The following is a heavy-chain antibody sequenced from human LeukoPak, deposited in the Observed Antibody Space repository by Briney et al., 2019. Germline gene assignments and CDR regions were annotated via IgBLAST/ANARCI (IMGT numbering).Heavy chain of an antibody. CDR1: GFTFSTYT. D-gene: IGHD3-22*01. V-gene: IGHV3-21*01. CDR3: ARVRTPLYYYDSSGYSSHYFDY. Sequence: TGGSLRLSCAASGFTFSTYTMNWVRQAPGMGLEWVSSISSTSTYIYYADSLKGRFTISRDNAKNSLYLQVSGLRAEDTAVYFCARVRTPLYYYDSSGYSSHYFDYWGQGTLVTVSS. CDR2: ISSTSTYI. J-gene: IGHJ4*02.